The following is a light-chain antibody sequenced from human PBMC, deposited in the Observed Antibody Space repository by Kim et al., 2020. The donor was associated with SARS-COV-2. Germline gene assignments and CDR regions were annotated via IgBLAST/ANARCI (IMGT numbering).Light chain of an antibody. CDR1: NL. V-gene: IGLV2-23*01. CDR2: ESS. Sequence: NLVSWYQQYPGRAPKLLTYESSKRPSGVSDRFSGSKSGNTASLTISGLQAEDEADYHCSSFVGTTTLGVFGTGTKVTVL. CDR3: SSFVGTTTLGV. J-gene: IGLJ1*01.